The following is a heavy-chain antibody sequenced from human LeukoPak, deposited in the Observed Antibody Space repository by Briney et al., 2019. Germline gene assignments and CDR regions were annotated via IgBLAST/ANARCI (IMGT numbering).Heavy chain of an antibody. J-gene: IGHJ3*02. CDR2: IYHSGST. CDR3: ARMGNDAFDI. Sequence: SETLSLTCTVSGYSISSGYYWGWIRQPPGKGLEWIGEIYHSGSTNYNPSLKSRVTISVDKSKNQFSLKLSSVTAADTAVYYCARMGNDAFDIWGQGTMVTVSS. CDR1: GYSISSGYY. D-gene: IGHD7-27*01. V-gene: IGHV4-38-2*02.